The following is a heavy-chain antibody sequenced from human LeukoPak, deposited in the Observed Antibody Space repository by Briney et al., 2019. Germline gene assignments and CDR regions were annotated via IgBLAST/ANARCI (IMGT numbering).Heavy chain of an antibody. D-gene: IGHD1-14*01. V-gene: IGHV3-23*01. Sequence: GGSVRLSCGASGFTFSSYDMTWVRQAPGKGLEWVSGIYGRGGTTYYADSVKGRFIVSRDNSKNSLSLQMNSLRAEDTAVYYCARVVGRNWYLDLWGRGTQVTVSS. CDR1: GFTFSSYD. CDR2: IYGRGGTT. CDR3: ARVVGRNWYLDL. J-gene: IGHJ2*01.